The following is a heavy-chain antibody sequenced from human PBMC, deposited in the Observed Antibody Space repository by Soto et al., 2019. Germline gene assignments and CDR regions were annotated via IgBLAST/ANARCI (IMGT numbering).Heavy chain of an antibody. J-gene: IGHJ5*02. CDR3: ARGGIAVVKGRGRYDP. V-gene: IGHV4-34*01. CDR1: GGSFSGYY. Sequence: SETLSLTCAVYGGSFSGYYWSWIRQPPGKGLEWIGEINHSGSTNYNPSLKSRVTISVDTSKNQFSLKLSSVTAADTAVYYCARGGIAVVKGRGRYDPWSQGTLVTVSS. D-gene: IGHD6-19*01. CDR2: INHSGST.